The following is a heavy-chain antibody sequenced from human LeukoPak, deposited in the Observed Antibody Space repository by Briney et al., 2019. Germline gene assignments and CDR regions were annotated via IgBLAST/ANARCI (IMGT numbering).Heavy chain of an antibody. Sequence: GGSLRLSCAASGFTFSSYAMHRVRQAPGKGLEWVAVISYDGSNKYYADSVKGRFTISRDNSKNTLYLQMNSLRAEDTAVYYCARGDGQGIAAAGLFDYWGQGTLVTVSS. CDR1: GFTFSSYA. D-gene: IGHD6-13*01. CDR2: ISYDGSNK. J-gene: IGHJ4*02. V-gene: IGHV3-30*04. CDR3: ARGDGQGIAAAGLFDY.